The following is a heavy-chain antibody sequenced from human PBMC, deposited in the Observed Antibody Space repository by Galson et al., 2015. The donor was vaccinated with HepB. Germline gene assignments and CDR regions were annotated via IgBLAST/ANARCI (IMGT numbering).Heavy chain of an antibody. CDR2: ISSSSGTT. J-gene: IGHJ4*02. CDR3: ARDLSGAARYFDC. V-gene: IGHV3-48*01. Sequence: SLRLSCAASGFSFSSCSMNWVRQAPGKGLEWISYISSSSGTTYYADSVKDRFTISRDNAKNSLYLQMNSLRAEDTAVYFCARDLSGAARYFDCWGQGTLVTVSS. CDR1: GFSFSSCS. D-gene: IGHD6-6*01.